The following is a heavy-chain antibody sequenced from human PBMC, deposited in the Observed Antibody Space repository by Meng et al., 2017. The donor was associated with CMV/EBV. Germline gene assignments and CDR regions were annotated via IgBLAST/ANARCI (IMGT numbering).Heavy chain of an antibody. J-gene: IGHJ6*02. D-gene: IGHD2-2*01. CDR3: AKDLVPGYCSSTSCYLRPYYYYGMDV. V-gene: IGHV3-7*01. CDR2: IKQDGSEK. Sequence: GESLKISCAASGFTFSSYWMSWVRQAPGKGLEWVANIKQDGSEKYYVDSVKGRFTISRDNSKNTLYLQMNSLRAEDTAVYYCAKDLVPGYCSSTSCYLRPYYYYGMDVWGQGTTVTVSS. CDR1: GFTFSSYW.